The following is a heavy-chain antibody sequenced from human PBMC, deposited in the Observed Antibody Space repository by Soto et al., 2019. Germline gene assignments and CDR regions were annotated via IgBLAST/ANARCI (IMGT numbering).Heavy chain of an antibody. CDR2: ISSSGDTI. Sequence: GGSLRLSCAASGFIFSDYHMTWIRQAPGKGLELVAYISSSGDTIYYADSVKGRFTISRDNGRDSLFLQMSSLRPEDTAVYYCVRDRRISGINRGLDYWGRGTLVTVSS. J-gene: IGHJ4*02. D-gene: IGHD1-20*01. V-gene: IGHV3-11*01. CDR3: VRDRRISGINRGLDY. CDR1: GFIFSDYH.